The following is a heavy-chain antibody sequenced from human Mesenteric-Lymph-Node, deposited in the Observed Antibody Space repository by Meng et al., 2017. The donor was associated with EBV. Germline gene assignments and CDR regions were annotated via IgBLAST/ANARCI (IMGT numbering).Heavy chain of an antibody. V-gene: IGHV4-34*12. CDR2: VIHSGHT. D-gene: IGHD3-16*01. J-gene: IGHJ4*02. Sequence: LQQSGAGLFNLSETLPPPCAVHGDSFSDYYGRWIRQPPGRGLEWIGDVIHSGHTSYSPSLKSRVTISVDTSKRQFSLKLRSMTAADTVVYYCATGWGKAIYWGQGTLVTVSS. CDR1: GDSFSDYY. CDR3: ATGWGKAIY.